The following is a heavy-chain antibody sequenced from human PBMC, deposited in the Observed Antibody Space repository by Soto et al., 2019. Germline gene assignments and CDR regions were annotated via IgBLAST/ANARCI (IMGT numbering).Heavy chain of an antibody. V-gene: IGHV4-59*01. CDR3: ARDLEGRAYYYYMDV. CDR2: IYYSGST. Sequence: SETLSLTCTVSGGSISSYYWSWIRQPPGKGLEWIGYIYYSGSTNYNPSLKSRVTISVDTSKNQFSLKLSSATAADTAVYYCARDLEGRAYYYYMDVWGKGTTVTVSS. CDR1: GGSISSYY. J-gene: IGHJ6*03.